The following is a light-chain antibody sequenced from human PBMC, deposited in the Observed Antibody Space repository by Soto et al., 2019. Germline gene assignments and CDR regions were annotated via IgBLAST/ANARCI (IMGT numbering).Light chain of an antibody. V-gene: IGKV1-5*01. CDR1: QSISSW. J-gene: IGKJ1*01. CDR3: QQYNSYSGT. CDR2: DAS. Sequence: DIQMTQSPSTLSASVGDRVTITCRASQSISSWLAWYQQKPGKAPKLLIYDASSLESGVPSRFSVSGSGTDFTLTISSLQPDDFATYYCQQYNSYSGTFGQGTKVEIK.